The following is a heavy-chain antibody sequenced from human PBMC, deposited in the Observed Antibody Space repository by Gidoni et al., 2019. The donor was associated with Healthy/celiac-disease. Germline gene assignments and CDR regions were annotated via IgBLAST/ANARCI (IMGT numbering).Heavy chain of an antibody. D-gene: IGHD1-26*01. V-gene: IGHV3-74*01. J-gene: IGHJ5*02. CDR2: INSDGSST. CDR3: ARGARMLNWFDP. Sequence: EVQLVESGGGLVQPGGSLRLSCAASGFTFSSYWMHWVRQAPGKGLVWVSRINSDGSSTSYADSVKGRFTISRDNAKNTLYLQMNSLRAEDTAVYYCARGARMLNWFDPWGQGTLVTVSS. CDR1: GFTFSSYW.